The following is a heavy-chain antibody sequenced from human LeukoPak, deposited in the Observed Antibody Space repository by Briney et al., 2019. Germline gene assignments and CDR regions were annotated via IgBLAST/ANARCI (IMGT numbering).Heavy chain of an antibody. CDR2: ISTGSSYI. CDR1: GFTFSTYT. J-gene: IGHJ4*02. CDR3: ATGTEETTVVTPCY. Sequence: GGSLRLSCAASGFTFSTYTMNWVRQAPGKGLEWVSSISTGSSYIHYADSVKGRFTIPRDNAKNSLYLQMNSLRAEDTAVYYCATGTEETTVVTPCYWGQGTLVTVSS. D-gene: IGHD4-23*01. V-gene: IGHV3-21*01.